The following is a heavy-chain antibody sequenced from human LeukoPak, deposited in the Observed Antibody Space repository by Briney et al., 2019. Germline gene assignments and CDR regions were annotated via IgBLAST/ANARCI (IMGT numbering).Heavy chain of an antibody. CDR2: IIPIFGTA. V-gene: IGHV1-69*01. J-gene: IGHJ4*02. CDR3: ARGPLAIGPFDY. D-gene: IGHD3-3*02. Sequence: ASVKVSCKASGGTFSSYAISWVRQAPGQGLEWMGGIIPIFGTANYAQKFQGRVTITADESTSTAYVELSSLRSEDTAVYYCARGPLAIGPFDYWGQGTLVTVSS. CDR1: GGTFSSYA.